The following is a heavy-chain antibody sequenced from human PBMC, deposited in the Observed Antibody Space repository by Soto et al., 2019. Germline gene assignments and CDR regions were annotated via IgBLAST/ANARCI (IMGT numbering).Heavy chain of an antibody. CDR1: GYTFTGYY. D-gene: IGHD1-20*01. V-gene: IGHV1-2*04. Sequence: QVPLVQSGAEVKKPGASVKVSCKASGYTFTGYYMHWVRQVPGQGLEWMGWINPNSGGTNYAQKFQGWVTMTRDTSISTAYMELSRLRSDDTAVYYCARDASPRITDLDWFDPWGQGTLVTVSS. J-gene: IGHJ5*02. CDR3: ARDASPRITDLDWFDP. CDR2: INPNSGGT.